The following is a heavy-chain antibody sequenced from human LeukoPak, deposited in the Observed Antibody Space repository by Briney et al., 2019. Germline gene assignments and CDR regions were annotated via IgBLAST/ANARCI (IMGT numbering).Heavy chain of an antibody. CDR1: GFTFSGFS. J-gene: IGHJ4*02. CDR3: AKTMGAIDHDY. Sequence: GGSLRLSCAASGFTFSGFSMTWVRQAPGKGLEWVSTVTSSGSITYYADSVKGRFTNSRDNSKNTLYLQMNSLGAEDTAVYYCAKTMGAIDHDYWGQGTLVTVSS. V-gene: IGHV3-23*01. CDR2: VTSSGSIT. D-gene: IGHD1-26*01.